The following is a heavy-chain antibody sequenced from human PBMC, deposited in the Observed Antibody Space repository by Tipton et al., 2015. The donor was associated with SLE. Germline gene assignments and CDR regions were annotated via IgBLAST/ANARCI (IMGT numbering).Heavy chain of an antibody. CDR1: GGSISSYY. CDR3: ARDIVATN. D-gene: IGHD5-12*01. CDR2: IYYSGST. Sequence: TLSLTCTVSGGSISSYYWSWIRQPPGKGLGWIGYIYYSGSTNYNPSLKSRVTISVDTSKNQFSLKLSSVTAADTAVYYCARDIVATNWGQGTLVTVSS. V-gene: IGHV4-59*01. J-gene: IGHJ4*02.